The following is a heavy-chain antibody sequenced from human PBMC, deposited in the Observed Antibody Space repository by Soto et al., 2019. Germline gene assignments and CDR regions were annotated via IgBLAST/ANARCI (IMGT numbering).Heavy chain of an antibody. V-gene: IGHV1-3*01. Sequence: ASVKDSCKASGYTFTSYAMHWVRQAPGQRLEWMGWINAGNGNTKYSQKFQGRVTITRDTSESTAYMDLSSLRSEDTAVYYCARSNTRWTARLDYWGKGTLVTVSS. J-gene: IGHJ4*02. D-gene: IGHD6-6*01. CDR3: ARSNTRWTARLDY. CDR2: INAGNGNT. CDR1: GYTFTSYA.